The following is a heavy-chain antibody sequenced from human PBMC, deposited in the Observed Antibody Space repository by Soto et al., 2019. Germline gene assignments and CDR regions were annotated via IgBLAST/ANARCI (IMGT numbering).Heavy chain of an antibody. D-gene: IGHD3-16*01. Sequence: EVQLVESGGGLVQAGGSLRLSCAASGFTVSSNYMTWVRQAPGKGLEWVSVIYSGGSTYYADSVKGRFTISRDNSKNTRYLQMNSLRAEDTAVYYGAREGGGYYYYAMDVWGQGTTVTVSS. V-gene: IGHV3-66*01. J-gene: IGHJ6*02. CDR1: GFTVSSNY. CDR2: IYSGGST. CDR3: AREGGGYYYYAMDV.